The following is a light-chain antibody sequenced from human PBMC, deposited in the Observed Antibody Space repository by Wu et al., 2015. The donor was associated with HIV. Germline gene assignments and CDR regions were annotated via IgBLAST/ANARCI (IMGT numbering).Light chain of an antibody. CDR3: QQYHSHPGT. CDR1: QSISEW. J-gene: IGKJ2*01. CDR2: KAS. Sequence: DIQMTQSPSTLSASVGDTVSITCRASQSISEWLAWYQQKPGKAPKLLIYKASGLQSGVPSRFSGSGSGTQFTFTISSLQPDDFANYYCQQYHSHPGTFGQGTKVEI. V-gene: IGKV1-5*03.